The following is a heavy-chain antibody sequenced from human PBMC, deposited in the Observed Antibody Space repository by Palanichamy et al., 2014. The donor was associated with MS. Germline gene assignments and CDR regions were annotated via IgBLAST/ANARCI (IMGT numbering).Heavy chain of an antibody. CDR3: AKSLFYSISWVAFDS. J-gene: IGHJ4*02. D-gene: IGHD3-3*02. V-gene: IGHV3-23*01. Sequence: EVHLLESGGGLVQPGGSLRLSCAGSGLAFTKHAMTWVRQTPGKGLDWVSGISDDGENTYYGDSVKGRFTISRDNSKNTVYLQMNNLRAEDTATYYCAKSLFYSISWVAFDSWGQGILVAVSS. CDR1: GLAFTKHA. CDR2: ISDDGENT.